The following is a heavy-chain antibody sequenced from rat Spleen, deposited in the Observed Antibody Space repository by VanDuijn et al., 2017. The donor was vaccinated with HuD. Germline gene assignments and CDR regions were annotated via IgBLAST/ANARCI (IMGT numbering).Heavy chain of an antibody. J-gene: IGHJ2*01. CDR1: GFTFSYYA. V-gene: IGHV5S10*01. Sequence: EVQLVESGGGLVQPGRSLKLSCAASGFTFSYYAMAWVRQAPNKGLEWVGTIIYDGSRTYYRDSVKGRFTFSRENAKNTLYLQMDSLRSEDTATYYCTTSTYDWFVYWGQGVMVTVSS. CDR2: IIYDGSRT. D-gene: IGHD2-1*01. CDR3: TTSTYDWFVY.